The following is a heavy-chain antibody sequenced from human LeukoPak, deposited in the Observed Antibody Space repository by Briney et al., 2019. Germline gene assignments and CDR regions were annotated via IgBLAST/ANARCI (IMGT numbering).Heavy chain of an antibody. CDR3: AGTYYYDKGAFDI. CDR2: IYSGGST. J-gene: IGHJ3*02. D-gene: IGHD3-22*01. V-gene: IGHV3-66*01. Sequence: GGSLRLSCAASGFTVSSNYMSWVRQAPGKGLEWVSVIYSGGSTYYADSVKGRFIMSRDNSKNTLYLQMNSLRAEDTAVYYCAGTYYYDKGAFDIWGQGTMVTVSS. CDR1: GFTVSSNY.